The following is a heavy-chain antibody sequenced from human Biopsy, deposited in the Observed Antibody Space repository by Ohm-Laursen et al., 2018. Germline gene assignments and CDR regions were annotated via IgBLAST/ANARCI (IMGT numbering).Heavy chain of an antibody. CDR1: VVSINGGRYY. V-gene: IGHV4-31*03. Sequence: TLSLTCTVSVVSINGGRYYWNWIRHHPGKGLEWIGNIFYSANTYYNPSLKSRVTISVDTSKNQYSLKLSSVTAADTVVYYCARLGSGDYFPTFFDFWGQGALVTVSS. J-gene: IGHJ4*02. CDR3: ARLGSGDYFPTFFDF. CDR2: IFYSANT. D-gene: IGHD5-12*01.